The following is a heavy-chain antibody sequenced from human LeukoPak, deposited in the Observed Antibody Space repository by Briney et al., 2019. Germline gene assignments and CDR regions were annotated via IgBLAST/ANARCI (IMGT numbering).Heavy chain of an antibody. CDR3: AKSSFTVAGIKYYFDY. J-gene: IGHJ4*02. Sequence: PGGSLRLSCAASGFTFSSYAMHWVRQAPGKGLEWVAVISYDGSNKYYADSVKGRFTISRDNSKNTLYLQMNSLRAEDTAVYYCAKSSFTVAGIKYYFDYWGQGTLVTVSS. V-gene: IGHV3-30*04. CDR1: GFTFSSYA. D-gene: IGHD6-19*01. CDR2: ISYDGSNK.